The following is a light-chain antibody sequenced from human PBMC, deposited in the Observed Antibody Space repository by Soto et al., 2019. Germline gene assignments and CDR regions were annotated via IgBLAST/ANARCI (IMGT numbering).Light chain of an antibody. CDR2: VAS. CDR3: QQSYGTPMT. V-gene: IGKV1-39*01. Sequence: DIQMTQSPSSLSASVRDRVTSTCRASQSISRYLNWYQQKPGKAPNLLIYVASSLQSEVPSRFSGSGSGTDFTLTITSLHPEDFATHYCQQSYGTPMTFGQGTRLEIK. J-gene: IGKJ5*01. CDR1: QSISRY.